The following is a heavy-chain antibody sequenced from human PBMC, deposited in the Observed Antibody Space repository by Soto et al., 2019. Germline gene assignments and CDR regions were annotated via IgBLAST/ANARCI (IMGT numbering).Heavy chain of an antibody. D-gene: IGHD7-27*01. CDR3: ARRWGRTFDF. CDR1: GGSISSYY. CDR2: IYYSGST. Sequence: SETLSLTCTVSGGSISSYYWSWIRQPPGKGLEWIGYIYYSGSTNYNPSLKSRVTISVDTSKNQFSLKLSSVTAADTAVYYCARRWGRTFDFWGQRTLVTVSS. V-gene: IGHV4-59*08. J-gene: IGHJ4*02.